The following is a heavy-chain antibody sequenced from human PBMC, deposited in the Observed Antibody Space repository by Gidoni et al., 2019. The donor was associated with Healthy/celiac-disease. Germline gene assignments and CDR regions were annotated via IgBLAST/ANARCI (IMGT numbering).Heavy chain of an antibody. V-gene: IGHV1-3*01. Sequence: QVQLVQSGAEVKKPGASVKVSCQASGYTFTSYAMHWVRQAPGQRLEWMGWINAGNGNTKYSQKVQGRVTITRDTSASTAYMELSSLRSEDTAVYYCARGRGRQQLVLFDYWGQGTLVTVSS. CDR3: ARGRGRQQLVLFDY. CDR1: GYTFTSYA. CDR2: INAGNGNT. J-gene: IGHJ4*02. D-gene: IGHD6-13*01.